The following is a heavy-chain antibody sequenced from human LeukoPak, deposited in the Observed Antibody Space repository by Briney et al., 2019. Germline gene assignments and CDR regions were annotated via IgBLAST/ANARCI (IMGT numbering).Heavy chain of an antibody. CDR1: GGSFSGYY. CDR3: AREGSGDYYYGMDV. V-gene: IGHV4-34*01. CDR2: INHSGST. Sequence: SETLSLTCAVYGGSFSGYYWSWIRQPPGKGLEWIGEINHSGSTYYNPSLKSRVTISVDTSKNQFSLKLSSVTAADTAVYYCAREGSGDYYYGMDVWGQGTTVTVSS. J-gene: IGHJ6*02. D-gene: IGHD2-21*01.